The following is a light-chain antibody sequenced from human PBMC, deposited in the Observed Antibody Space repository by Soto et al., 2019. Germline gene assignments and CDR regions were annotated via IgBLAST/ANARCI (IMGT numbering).Light chain of an antibody. CDR3: QHSYTAPPT. CDR1: QSISWY. J-gene: IGKJ1*01. CDR2: TSS. V-gene: IGKV1-39*01. Sequence: DIQMTQSPSSLSASVGDRVTITCRASQSISWYLNWYQQKPGKAPKLLIYTSSNLQSGVPSSFSGSGSWTDFTLAISSLQPEDFATYYCQHSYTAPPTFGQGTTVEIK.